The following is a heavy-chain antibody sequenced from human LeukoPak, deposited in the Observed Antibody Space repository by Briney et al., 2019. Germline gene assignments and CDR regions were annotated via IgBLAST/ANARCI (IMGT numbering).Heavy chain of an antibody. CDR3: ARGEWELLANWFDP. J-gene: IGHJ5*02. CDR2: IHYSGST. V-gene: IGHV4-39*07. Sequence: SETLSLTCTVSGGSISSSSHYWGWIRQPPGKGLEWIGTIHYSGSTYYNPSLKSRVTISVDTSKNQFSLKLSSLTAADTAVYYCARGEWELLANWFDPWGQGTLVTVSS. CDR1: GGSISSSSHY. D-gene: IGHD1-26*01.